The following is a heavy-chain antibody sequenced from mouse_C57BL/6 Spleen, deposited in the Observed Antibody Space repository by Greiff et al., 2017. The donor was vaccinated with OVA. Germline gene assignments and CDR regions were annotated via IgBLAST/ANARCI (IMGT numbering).Heavy chain of an antibody. CDR1: GYAFSSSW. Sequence: QVQLKESGPELVKPGASVKISCKASGYAFSSSWMNWVKQRPGKGLEWIGRIYPGDGDTNYNGKFKGKATLTADKSSSTAYMQLSSLTSEDSAVYFCAREGGTDAMDYWGQGTSVTVSS. CDR3: AREGGTDAMDY. J-gene: IGHJ4*01. V-gene: IGHV1-82*01. CDR2: IYPGDGDT. D-gene: IGHD4-1*01.